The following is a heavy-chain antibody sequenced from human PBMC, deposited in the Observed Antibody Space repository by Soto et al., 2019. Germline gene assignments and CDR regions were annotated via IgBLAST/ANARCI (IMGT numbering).Heavy chain of an antibody. CDR2: ISYDGSNK. CDR1: GFTFSSYA. J-gene: IGHJ6*02. CDR3: ARDLTIFGVVMGGMDV. D-gene: IGHD3-3*01. Sequence: GGSLRLSCAASGFTFSSYAMHWVRQAPGKGLEWVAVISYDGSNKYYADSVKGRFTISRDNSKNTLYLQMNSLRAEDTAVYYCARDLTIFGVVMGGMDVWGQGTTVTVSS. V-gene: IGHV3-30-3*01.